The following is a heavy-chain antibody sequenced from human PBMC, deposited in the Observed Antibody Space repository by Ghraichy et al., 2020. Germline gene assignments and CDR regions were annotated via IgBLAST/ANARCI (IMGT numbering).Heavy chain of an antibody. CDR3: ARENYWAPIRGAFDI. V-gene: IGHV4-59*01. D-gene: IGHD2-8*02. CDR1: GGPFNIYY. CDR2: ISNSGST. J-gene: IGHJ3*02. Sequence: SETLSLTCTVSGGPFNIYYWSWSRQPPGKGLEWIGKISNSGSTNYSPSLKSRVTISVDTSHNQFSLKLSSVTAADTAVYYCARENYWAPIRGAFDIWGQGTMVTVSS.